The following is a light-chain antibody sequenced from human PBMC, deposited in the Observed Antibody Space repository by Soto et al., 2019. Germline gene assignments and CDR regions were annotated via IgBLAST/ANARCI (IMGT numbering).Light chain of an antibody. CDR2: DVS. J-gene: IGKJ5*01. V-gene: IGKV2-30*01. CDR3: MQGTHWPPLT. Sequence: DVVLTQSPLSLPVTLGQPASISCRSSQSLVYSDGNTYLNWFQQRPGRSPRRLICDVSNRDSGVPDRFSGSGSGTDFTLKITRVEAEDVGVYYCMQGTHWPPLTFGQGTRLEIK. CDR1: QSLVYSDGNTY.